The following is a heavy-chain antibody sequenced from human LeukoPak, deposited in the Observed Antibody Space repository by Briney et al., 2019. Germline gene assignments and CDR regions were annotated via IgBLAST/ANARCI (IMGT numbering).Heavy chain of an antibody. CDR1: GGSFSGYY. V-gene: IGHV4-34*01. Sequence: SETLSLTCAVYGGSFSGYYWSWIRQPPGKGLEWIGSIYYSGSTYYNPSLKSRVTISVDMSKNQFSLNLSSVTAADTAVYYCARVCEWSSYYSYYMDVWGKGTTVTVSS. CDR2: IYYSGST. CDR3: ARVCEWSSYYSYYMDV. D-gene: IGHD3-3*01. J-gene: IGHJ6*03.